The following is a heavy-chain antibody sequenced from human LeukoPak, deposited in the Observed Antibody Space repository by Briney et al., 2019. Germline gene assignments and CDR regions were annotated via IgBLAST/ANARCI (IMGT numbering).Heavy chain of an antibody. CDR2: MWYDGSNK. Sequence: PGRSLRLSCAASGFTFSSYGMHWVRQAPGKGLEWVAVMWYDGSNKYYADSVEGRFTISRDNSKNTLYLQMNSLRAEDTAVYYCATGDYAPGYWGQGTLVTVSS. V-gene: IGHV3-33*01. CDR1: GFTFSSYG. CDR3: ATGDYAPGY. D-gene: IGHD4-17*01. J-gene: IGHJ4*02.